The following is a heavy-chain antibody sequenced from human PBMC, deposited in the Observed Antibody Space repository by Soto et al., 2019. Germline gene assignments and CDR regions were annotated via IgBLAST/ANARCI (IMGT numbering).Heavy chain of an antibody. J-gene: IGHJ5*02. V-gene: IGHV4-31*03. CDR3: ARTADIVVVPAVFDP. CDR2: IYYSGST. CDR1: GGSISSGGYY. D-gene: IGHD2-2*01. Sequence: QVQLQESGPGLVKPSQTLSLTCTVSGGSISSGGYYWSWIRQHPGKVLEWIGYIYYSGSTYYNPSLKSRVTISVDTSKNQFSLKLSSVTAADTAVYYCARTADIVVVPAVFDPWGQGTLVTVSS.